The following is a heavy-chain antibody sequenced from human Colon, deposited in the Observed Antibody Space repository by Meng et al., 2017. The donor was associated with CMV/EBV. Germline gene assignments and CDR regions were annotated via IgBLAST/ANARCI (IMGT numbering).Heavy chain of an antibody. V-gene: IGHV3-21*06. CDR1: GFTFSSYS. D-gene: IGHD6-13*01. CDR3: ARGWPPDY. J-gene: IGHJ4*02. Sequence: GESLKISCVTSGFTFSSYSPNWVRQAPGKGLEWVSSITHTSDTYYADSLKGRFTVSRDNAQNSGYLQMNSLTAEDTAVYFCARGWPPDYWGQGTLVTVSS. CDR2: ITHTSDT.